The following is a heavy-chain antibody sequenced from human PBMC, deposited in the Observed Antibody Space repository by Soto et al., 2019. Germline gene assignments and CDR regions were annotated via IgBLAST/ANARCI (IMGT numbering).Heavy chain of an antibody. Sequence: GGSLRLSCAASGFTFSSYSMNWVRQAPGKGLEWVSSISSSSSYIYYADSVKGRFTISRDNAKNSLYLQMNSLRAEDTAVYYCARDPGPSLGIAAAEEGEPPDYWGQGTLVTVSS. CDR3: ARDPGPSLGIAAAEEGEPPDY. J-gene: IGHJ4*02. D-gene: IGHD6-25*01. V-gene: IGHV3-21*01. CDR1: GFTFSSYS. CDR2: ISSSSSYI.